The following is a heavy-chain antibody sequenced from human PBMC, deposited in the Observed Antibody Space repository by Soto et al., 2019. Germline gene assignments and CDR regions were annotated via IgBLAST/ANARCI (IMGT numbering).Heavy chain of an antibody. Sequence: QVQLQESGPGLVKPSQTLSLTCPVSGGSISSVDYYWSWIRQHPGKGLEWIGYVRYGGRTYYEPTLKRRVTISVDTSQNEIALNLRSVTAADTAVYYCARNSHLGDLSLGYWGQGTLVTVSS. V-gene: IGHV4-31*03. CDR3: ARNSHLGDLSLGY. CDR1: GGSISSVDYY. D-gene: IGHD3-16*02. CDR2: VRYGGRT. J-gene: IGHJ4*02.